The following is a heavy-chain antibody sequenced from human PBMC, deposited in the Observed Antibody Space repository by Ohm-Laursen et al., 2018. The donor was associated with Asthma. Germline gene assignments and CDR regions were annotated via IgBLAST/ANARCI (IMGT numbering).Heavy chain of an antibody. Sequence: SLRLSCAASGFTFSSYGMYWVRQAPGKGLEWVAVIWYDGSNKYYADSVKGRFTISRDNSKNTLYLQMNSLRAEDTAVYYCARATGYNWNDGIDYWGQGTLVTVSP. V-gene: IGHV3-33*01. J-gene: IGHJ4*02. CDR3: ARATGYNWNDGIDY. CDR1: GFTFSSYG. CDR2: IWYDGSNK. D-gene: IGHD1-20*01.